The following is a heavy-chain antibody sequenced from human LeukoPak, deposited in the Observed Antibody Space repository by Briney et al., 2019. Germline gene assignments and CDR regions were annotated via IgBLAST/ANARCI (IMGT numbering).Heavy chain of an antibody. CDR2: ISGSGGST. Sequence: GGSLRLSCAASGLTGSHNYVSWVRQAPGKGLEWVSAISGSGGSTYYADSVKGRSTISRDNSKNTLYLQMNSLRAEDTAVYYCAKDRGAVAPRNYGMDVWGQGTTVTVSS. CDR1: GLTGSHNY. D-gene: IGHD6-19*01. CDR3: AKDRGAVAPRNYGMDV. J-gene: IGHJ6*02. V-gene: IGHV3-23*01.